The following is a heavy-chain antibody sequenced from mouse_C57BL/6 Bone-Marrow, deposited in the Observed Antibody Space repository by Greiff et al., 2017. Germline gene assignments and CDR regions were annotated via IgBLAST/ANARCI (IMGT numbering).Heavy chain of an antibody. V-gene: IGHV5-4*01. CDR1: GFTFSSYA. Sequence: EVHLVESGGGLVKPGGSLKLSCAASGFTFSSYAMSWVRQTPEKRLEWVATISDGGSYTYYPDNVTGRFPIARDNAKNNLYLQMSHLKSEDTAMYYCAREITTVLGHYRGPGNTPTASS. CDR3: AREITTVLGHY. CDR2: ISDGGSYT. J-gene: IGHJ2*01. D-gene: IGHD1-1*01.